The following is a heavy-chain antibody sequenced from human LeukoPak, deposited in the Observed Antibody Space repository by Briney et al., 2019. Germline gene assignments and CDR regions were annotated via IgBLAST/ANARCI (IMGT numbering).Heavy chain of an antibody. CDR3: ARELFDFDY. CDR1: GFAFDNFA. V-gene: IGHV3-23*01. J-gene: IGHJ4*02. CDR2: ITGSGGST. D-gene: IGHD3-10*01. Sequence: GGSLRLSCAPSGFAFDNFAMTWVRQAPGKGLEWVSEITGSGGSTYYADSVKGRFTISRDNSKNTLYLQMNSLRAEDTAIYYCARELFDFDYWGQGTLVTVSS.